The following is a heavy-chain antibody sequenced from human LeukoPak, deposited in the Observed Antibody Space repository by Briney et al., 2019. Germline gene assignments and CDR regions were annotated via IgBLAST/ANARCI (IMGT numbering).Heavy chain of an antibody. CDR2: ISGNSGTT. CDR1: GFSVSDNY. J-gene: IGHJ4*02. D-gene: IGHD2-15*01. V-gene: IGHV3-66*03. Sequence: GGSLRLSCAASGFSVSDNYMNWVRQAPGKGLEWVSGISGNSGTTYYADSVKGRFTISRDNSKNTLYLQMNSLRAEDTAVYYCARPELPGWSVLSDFWGQGTLVTVSS. CDR3: ARPELPGWSVLSDF.